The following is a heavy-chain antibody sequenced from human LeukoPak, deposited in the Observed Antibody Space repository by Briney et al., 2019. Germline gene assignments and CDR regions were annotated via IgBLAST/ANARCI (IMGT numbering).Heavy chain of an antibody. J-gene: IGHJ4*02. CDR1: GFTFSDYY. V-gene: IGHV3-11*04. Sequence: PGGSLRLSCAASGFTFSDYYMSWIRQAPGKGLEWVSYISSSGSTIYYADSVKGRFTISRDNAKNSLYLQMNSLRAEDTAVYYCASPGYSSSWYLRGGDYFDYWGQGTLVTVSS. CDR3: ASPGYSSSWYLRGGDYFDY. CDR2: ISSSGSTI. D-gene: IGHD6-13*01.